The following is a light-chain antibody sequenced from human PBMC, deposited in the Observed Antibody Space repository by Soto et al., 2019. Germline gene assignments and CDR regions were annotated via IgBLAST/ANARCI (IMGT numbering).Light chain of an antibody. Sequence: EIVMTQSPATLSVSPGEGATLSCTASESINTNLACYQQKPGQAPRLLIDAATTRATGFPARFSGSGAGTECTLPISRLQSEDFAVYYCQQHPKWPLTFGGGTKVDIQ. J-gene: IGKJ4*01. CDR3: QQHPKWPLT. CDR1: ESINTN. CDR2: AAT. V-gene: IGKV3-15*01.